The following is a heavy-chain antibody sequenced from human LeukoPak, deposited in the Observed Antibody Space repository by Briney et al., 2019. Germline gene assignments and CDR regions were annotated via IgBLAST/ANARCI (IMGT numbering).Heavy chain of an antibody. D-gene: IGHD6-13*01. CDR3: ARVRGKQQLVHY. V-gene: IGHV1-8*01. CDR1: GYTFTSYD. Sequence: ASVKVSCKASGYTFTSYDINWVRQATGQGLEWMGWMNPNSGNTGYVQKFQGRVTMTRNTSISTAYMELSSLRPEDTAVYYCARVRGKQQLVHYWGQGTLVTVSS. CDR2: MNPNSGNT. J-gene: IGHJ4*02.